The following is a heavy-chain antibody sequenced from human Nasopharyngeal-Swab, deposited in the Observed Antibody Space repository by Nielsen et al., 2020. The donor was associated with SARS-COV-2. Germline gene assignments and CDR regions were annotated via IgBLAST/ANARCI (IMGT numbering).Heavy chain of an antibody. CDR2: ISADSGHT. D-gene: IGHD3-10*01. CDR3: ARGYGAAFDY. Sequence: WVRHAPGQGLEWMGWISADSGHTTYAQKLQGRVTLTKVTPTSTAYMDLRDLRSDDTAVYYCARGYGAAFDYWGQGTLVTVSS. V-gene: IGHV1-18*01. J-gene: IGHJ4*02.